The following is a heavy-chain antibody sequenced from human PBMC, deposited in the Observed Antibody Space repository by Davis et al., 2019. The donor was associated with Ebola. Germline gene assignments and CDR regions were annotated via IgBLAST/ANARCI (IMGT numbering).Heavy chain of an antibody. J-gene: IGHJ5*02. D-gene: IGHD6-6*01. CDR3: ARVRVYSSSSYWFDP. V-gene: IGHV1-69*13. CDR1: GGTFSSYA. Sequence: AASVKVSCKASGGTFSSYAISWVRQAPGQGLEWMGGIIPIFGTANYAQKFQGRVTITADESTSTAYMELSSLRSEDTAVYYCARVRVYSSSSYWFDPWGQGTLVTVSS. CDR2: IIPIFGTA.